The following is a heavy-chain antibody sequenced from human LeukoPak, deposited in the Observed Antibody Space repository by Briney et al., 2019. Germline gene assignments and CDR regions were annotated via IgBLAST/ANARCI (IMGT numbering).Heavy chain of an antibody. CDR1: GFTFSTYW. J-gene: IGHJ3*02. CDR3: ARVGPGVLAAFDI. V-gene: IGHV3-74*01. CDR2: INSDWSST. Sequence: GGSLRLSCAASGFTFSTYWMHWVRQAPGKGLVWVSRINSDWSSTSYADSVKGRFTISRDNAKNTLYLQMNSLRAEDTAVYYCARVGPGVLAAFDIWGQGTMVTVSS. D-gene: IGHD1-14*01.